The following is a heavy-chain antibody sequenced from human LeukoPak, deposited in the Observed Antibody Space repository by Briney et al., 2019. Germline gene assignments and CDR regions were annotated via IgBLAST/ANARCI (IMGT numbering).Heavy chain of an antibody. CDR2: IYYSGST. CDR3: ASSIFGVVTKENWFDP. Sequence: KPSETLSLTCTVSGGSISSSSYYWGWIRQPPGKGLEWIGSIYYSGSTYYNPSLKSRVTISVDTSKNQFSLKPSSVTAADTAVYYCASSIFGVVTKENWFDPWGQGTLVTVSS. CDR1: GGSISSSSYY. V-gene: IGHV4-39*01. D-gene: IGHD3-3*01. J-gene: IGHJ5*02.